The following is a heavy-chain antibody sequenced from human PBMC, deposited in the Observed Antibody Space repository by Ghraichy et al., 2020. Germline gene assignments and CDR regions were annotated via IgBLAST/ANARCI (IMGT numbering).Heavy chain of an antibody. CDR3: ARGNKYCSSTSCYSVDY. Sequence: LSLTCAASGFTFSSYSMNWVRQAPGKGLEWVSSISSSSSYIYYADSVKGRFTISRDNAKNSLYLQMNSLRAEDTAVYYCARGNKYCSSTSCYSVDYWGQGTLVTVSS. CDR1: GFTFSSYS. J-gene: IGHJ4*02. CDR2: ISSSSSYI. D-gene: IGHD2-2*01. V-gene: IGHV3-21*01.